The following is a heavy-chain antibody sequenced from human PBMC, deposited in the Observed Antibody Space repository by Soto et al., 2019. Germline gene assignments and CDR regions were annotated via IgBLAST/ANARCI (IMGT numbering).Heavy chain of an antibody. CDR3: ARDGCSGGSCYRYWFDP. D-gene: IGHD2-15*01. J-gene: IGHJ5*02. CDR1: GYTFTSYD. Sequence: ASVKVSCKASGYTFTSYDINWVRQATGQGLEWMGWMNANSGNTGYAQKFQGRVTITRNTSASTAYMELSSLRSEDTAVYYCARDGCSGGSCYRYWFDPWGQGTLVTVSS. CDR2: MNANSGNT. V-gene: IGHV1-8*01.